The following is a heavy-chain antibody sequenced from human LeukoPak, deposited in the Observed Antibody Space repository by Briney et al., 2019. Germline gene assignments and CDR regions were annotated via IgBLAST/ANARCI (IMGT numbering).Heavy chain of an antibody. J-gene: IGHJ4*02. D-gene: IGHD3-9*01. Sequence: SETLSLTCTVSGGSISSSSYYWGWIRQPPGKGLEWIGSIYYSGSTYYNPSLKSRVTITVDTSKNQFSLKLSSVTAAATAVYYCASYDILTGPSLRYFDYWGQGTLVTVSS. CDR1: GGSISSSSYY. V-gene: IGHV4-39*01. CDR2: IYYSGST. CDR3: ASYDILTGPSLRYFDY.